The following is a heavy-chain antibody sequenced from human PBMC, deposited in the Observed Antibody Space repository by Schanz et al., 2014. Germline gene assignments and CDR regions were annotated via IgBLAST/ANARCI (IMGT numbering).Heavy chain of an antibody. CDR3: ARGLIAAAGGAFDY. V-gene: IGHV3-23*01. Sequence: EVQLLESGGGLIQPGGSLRLSCAASGFIFGSSVMAWVRQAPGKGLEWVSGITGASDHIDYADSVRGRFTMSRDNSKNTLYLQMNSLRAGDAAVYYCARGLIAAAGGAFDYWGQGTLVAVSA. D-gene: IGHD6-13*01. CDR2: ITGASDHI. CDR1: GFIFGSSV. J-gene: IGHJ4*02.